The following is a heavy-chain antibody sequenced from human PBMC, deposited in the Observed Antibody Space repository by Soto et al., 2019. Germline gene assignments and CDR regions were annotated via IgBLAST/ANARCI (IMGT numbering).Heavy chain of an antibody. J-gene: IGHJ4*02. D-gene: IGHD6-13*01. Sequence: QVQLVQSGAEVKKPGSSVKVSCKASGGTFSSYAISWVRQAPGQGLEWMGGIIPILGTGNYAQKFQGRVTITADESTSTAYMELSSLRSEDTAVYYCARGSVARVSSSWYSVDYWGQGTLVTVSS. CDR2: IIPILGTG. V-gene: IGHV1-69*01. CDR1: GGTFSSYA. CDR3: ARGSVARVSSSWYSVDY.